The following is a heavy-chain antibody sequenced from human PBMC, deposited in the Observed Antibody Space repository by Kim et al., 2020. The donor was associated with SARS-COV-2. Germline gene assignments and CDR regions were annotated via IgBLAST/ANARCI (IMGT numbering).Heavy chain of an antibody. V-gene: IGHV4-4*02. Sequence: SETLSLTCAVSGGSISSSNWWSWVRQPPGKGLEWIGEIYHSGSTNYNPSLKSRVTISVDKSKNQFSLKLSSVTAADTAVYYCAREGPLDYYYYYGMDVWGQGTTVTVSS. CDR1: GGSISSSNW. CDR3: AREGPLDYYYYYGMDV. J-gene: IGHJ6*02. CDR2: IYHSGST.